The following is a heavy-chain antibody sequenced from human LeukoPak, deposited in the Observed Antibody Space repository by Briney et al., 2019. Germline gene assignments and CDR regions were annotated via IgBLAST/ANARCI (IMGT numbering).Heavy chain of an antibody. CDR1: GFTFSSYA. Sequence: GGSLRLSCAASGFTFSSYAMSWVRQAPGKGLEWVSAISGSGGSTYYADSVKGRFTISRDNSKNTLYLQMNSLRAEDTAVYYCAKDLAVTTFYYYYGMDVWGQGTTVTVSS. V-gene: IGHV3-23*01. J-gene: IGHJ6*02. CDR3: AKDLAVTTFYYYYGMDV. D-gene: IGHD4-17*01. CDR2: ISGSGGST.